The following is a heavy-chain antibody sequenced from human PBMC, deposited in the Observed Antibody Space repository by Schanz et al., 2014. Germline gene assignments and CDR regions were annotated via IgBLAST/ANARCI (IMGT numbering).Heavy chain of an antibody. CDR2: INPNSGGT. CDR3: ARDGHSSIWDSYYFYGLGV. J-gene: IGHJ6*02. D-gene: IGHD6-13*01. CDR1: GYTFTGYY. V-gene: IGHV1-2*06. Sequence: QVQLLQSGAEVKKPGASVKVSCKASGYTFTGYYMHWVRQAPGQGLEWMGRINPNSGGTNYAENFQGRVTMTRDTSTSTVYMELSRLTSDDTALYYCARDGHSSIWDSYYFYGLGVWGQGTTVTVSS.